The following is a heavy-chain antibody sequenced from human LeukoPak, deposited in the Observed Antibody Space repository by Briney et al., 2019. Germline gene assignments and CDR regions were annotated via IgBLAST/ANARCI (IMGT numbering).Heavy chain of an antibody. CDR2: INPSGGST. CDR3: ARVEEYYYDSSPPGY. J-gene: IGHJ4*02. V-gene: IGHV1-46*01. CDR1: GYTFTSYY. Sequence: GASVKVSCKASGYTFTSYYMHWVRQAPGQGLEWMGIINPSGGSTSYAQKFQGRVTMTRDTSTSTVYMELSSLRSEDTAVYYCARVEEYYYDSSPPGYWGQGTLATVSS. D-gene: IGHD3-22*01.